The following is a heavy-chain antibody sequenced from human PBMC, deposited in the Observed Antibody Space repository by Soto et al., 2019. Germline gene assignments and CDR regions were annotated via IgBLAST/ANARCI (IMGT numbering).Heavy chain of an antibody. J-gene: IGHJ4*02. V-gene: IGHV1-58*01. Sequence: KVSCKASGFTFTSSAVQWVRQARGQRLEWIGWIVVGSGNTNYAQKFQERVTITRDMSTSTAYMELSSLRSEDTAVYYCAAVYDSSGYYYSFDYWGQGTLVTVSS. CDR1: GFTFTSSA. CDR2: IVVGSGNT. CDR3: AAVYDSSGYYYSFDY. D-gene: IGHD3-22*01.